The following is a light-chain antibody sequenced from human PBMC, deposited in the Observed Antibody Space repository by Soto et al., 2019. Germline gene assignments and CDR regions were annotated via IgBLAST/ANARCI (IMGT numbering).Light chain of an antibody. CDR3: QQLNSYPRT. V-gene: IGKV1-39*01. Sequence: DIQVTQSPSSLSASVGDIVTITCRASQSISSYLNWYQQKPGKAPKLLIYAASSLQSGVPSRFSGSGSGTDFTLTISSLQPEDFATYYCQQLNSYPRTFGQGTKVDI. J-gene: IGKJ1*01. CDR2: AAS. CDR1: QSISSY.